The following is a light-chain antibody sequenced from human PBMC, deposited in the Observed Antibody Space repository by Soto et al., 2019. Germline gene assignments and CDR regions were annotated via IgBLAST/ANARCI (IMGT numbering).Light chain of an antibody. V-gene: IGLV2-18*01. CDR2: EVS. CDR3: SLYTSSSTYV. Sequence: QSVLTQPPSVSGSPGQSVTISCTGTSRDVGSYNRVSWYQQPPGTAPKLMIYEVSNRPSGVPDRFSEFKSGNTASLTISGLQAEDEADYYCSLYTSSSTYVFGTGTKLTVL. CDR1: SRDVGSYNR. J-gene: IGLJ1*01.